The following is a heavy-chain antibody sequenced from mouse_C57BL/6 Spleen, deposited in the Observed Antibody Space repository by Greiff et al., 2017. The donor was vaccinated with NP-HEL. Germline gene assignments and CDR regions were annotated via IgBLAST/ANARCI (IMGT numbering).Heavy chain of an antibody. V-gene: IGHV1-80*01. CDR1: GYAFSSYW. J-gene: IGHJ2*01. CDR3: ARGSTVVVPFDY. Sequence: QVQLQQSGAELVKPGASVKISCKASGYAFSSYWMNWVKQRPGKGLEWIGQIYPGAGDTNYNGKFKGKATLPADKSSSTAYMQLSSLTSEDSAVYFCARGSTVVVPFDYWGQGTTLTVSS. CDR2: IYPGAGDT. D-gene: IGHD1-1*01.